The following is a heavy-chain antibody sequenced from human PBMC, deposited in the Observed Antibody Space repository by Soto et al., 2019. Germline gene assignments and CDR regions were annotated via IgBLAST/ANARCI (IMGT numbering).Heavy chain of an antibody. CDR2: IYYSGST. CDR1: GGSISSYY. V-gene: IGHV4-59*12. J-gene: IGHJ4*02. CDR3: ARDGGGPFDY. D-gene: IGHD3-16*01. Sequence: PSETLSLTCTVSGGSISSYYWSWIRQPPGKGLEWIGYIYYSGSTNYNPSLKSRVTISVDTSKNQFSLKLSSVTAADTAVYYCARDGGGPFDYWGQGTLVTVSS.